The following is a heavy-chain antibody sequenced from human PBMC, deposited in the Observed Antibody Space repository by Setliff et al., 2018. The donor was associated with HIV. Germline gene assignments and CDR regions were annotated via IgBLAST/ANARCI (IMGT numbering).Heavy chain of an antibody. Sequence: EASVKVSCKASARIFSNYPISWVRQAPGRGLEWMGGIIPVFRTPDYAQRFQDRLTITADESADTVYMELKSHRHEDTAVYFCARDRQYGGLPWYFETWGPGTLVTVSS. CDR3: ARDRQYGGLPWYFET. J-gene: IGHJ4*02. D-gene: IGHD4-17*01. V-gene: IGHV1-69*13. CDR2: IIPVFRTP. CDR1: ARIFSNYP.